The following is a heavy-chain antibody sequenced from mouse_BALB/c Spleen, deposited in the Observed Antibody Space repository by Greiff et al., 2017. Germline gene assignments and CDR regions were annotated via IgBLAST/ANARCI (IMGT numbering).Heavy chain of an antibody. CDR3: VREGYGSVFDY. CDR2: IWTGGGT. CDR1: GFSLTSYD. D-gene: IGHD1-1*01. V-gene: IGHV2-9-2*01. J-gene: IGHJ2*01. Sequence: VHLVESGPGLVAPSQSLSITCTVSGFSLTSYDISWIRQPPGKGLEWLGVIWTGGGTNYNSAFMSRLSISKDNSKSQVFLKMNSLQTDDTAIYYCVREGYGSVFDYWGQGTTLTVSS.